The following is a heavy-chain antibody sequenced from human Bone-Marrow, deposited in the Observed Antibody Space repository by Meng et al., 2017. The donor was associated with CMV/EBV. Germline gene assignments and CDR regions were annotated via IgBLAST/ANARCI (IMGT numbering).Heavy chain of an antibody. CDR2: INPSGGST. V-gene: IGHV1-46*01. CDR1: YTFTSYY. J-gene: IGHJ5*02. CDR3: ARALRCSSTSCYQGFDP. D-gene: IGHD2-2*01. Sequence: YTFTSYYMHWVRQAPGQGLEWMGIINPSGGSTSYAQKFQGRVTMTRDTSTSTVYMELSSLRSEDTAVYYCARALRCSSTSCYQGFDPWGQGTLVTVSS.